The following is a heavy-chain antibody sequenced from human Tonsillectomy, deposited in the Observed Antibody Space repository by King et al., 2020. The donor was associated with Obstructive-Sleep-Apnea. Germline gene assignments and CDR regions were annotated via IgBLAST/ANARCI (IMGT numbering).Heavy chain of an antibody. V-gene: IGHV4-34*01. CDR2: INHSGST. CDR1: GGSFSGYY. CDR3: ARAWWEGTGYFDY. J-gene: IGHJ4*02. Sequence: VQLPQWGAGLLKPSETLSLTCAVYGGSFSGYYYTWIRQPPGKGLEWIGEINHSGSTNYNPSLKSRVTISVDTSKNQFSLKLSSVTAADTAVYYCARAWWEGTGYFDYWGQGTLVTVSS. D-gene: IGHD1-26*01.